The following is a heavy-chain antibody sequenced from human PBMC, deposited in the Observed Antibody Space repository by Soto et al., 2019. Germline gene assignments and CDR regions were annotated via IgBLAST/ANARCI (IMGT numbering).Heavy chain of an antibody. D-gene: IGHD3-22*01. Sequence: GGSLRLSCAASGFTFSSYSMNWVRQAPGKGLEWVSSISSSSSYIYYADSVKGRFTISRDNAKNSLYLQMNSLRAEDTAVYYCARELALDYYDSSGYYDYWGQGTLVTVSS. CDR3: ARELALDYYDSSGYYDY. J-gene: IGHJ4*02. CDR2: ISSSSSYI. CDR1: GFTFSSYS. V-gene: IGHV3-21*01.